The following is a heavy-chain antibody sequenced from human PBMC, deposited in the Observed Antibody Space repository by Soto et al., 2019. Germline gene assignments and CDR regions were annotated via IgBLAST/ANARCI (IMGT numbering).Heavy chain of an antibody. Sequence: ASVKVSCKASGYTFTSYDINWVREATGQGLEWMGWMNPNSGNTGYAQKFQGRVTMTRNTSISTAYMELSSLRSEDTAVYYCARRLSGPKEEYNAYYFYGLDVWGQGTKVTVSS. CDR3: ARRLSGPKEEYNAYYFYGLDV. V-gene: IGHV1-8*01. CDR1: GYTFTSYD. D-gene: IGHD1-1*01. CDR2: MNPNSGNT. J-gene: IGHJ6*02.